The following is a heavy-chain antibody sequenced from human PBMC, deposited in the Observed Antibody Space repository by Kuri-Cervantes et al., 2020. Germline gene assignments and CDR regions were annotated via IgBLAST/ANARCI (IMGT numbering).Heavy chain of an antibody. CDR3: ARDRLFEDYGMDV. CDR1: GGSISSYY. Sequence: SETLSLTCTVSGGSISSYYWSWIRQPPGKGLEWVGYIYYSGSTNYNPTLTSRVTISVDTSKNQFSLKLSSVTAADTAVYYCARDRLFEDYGMDVWGQGTTVTVSS. V-gene: IGHV4-59*01. J-gene: IGHJ6*02. D-gene: IGHD3-3*01. CDR2: IYYSGST.